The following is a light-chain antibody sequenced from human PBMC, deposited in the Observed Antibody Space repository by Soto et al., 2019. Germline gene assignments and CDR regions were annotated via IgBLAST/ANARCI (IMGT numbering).Light chain of an antibody. CDR3: QQYDDRPRT. Sequence: MVWMQSPGTLVLSLGERATHPXRASDSRPRNSVAWYQPQPPXAPPPXXSAXSSRAAGVPDRCSGSGSGTAVTPTISSGQSADCAGYYCQQYDDRPRTFGQGTKVEIK. CDR1: DSRPRNS. V-gene: IGKV3-20*01. J-gene: IGKJ4*01. CDR2: AXS.